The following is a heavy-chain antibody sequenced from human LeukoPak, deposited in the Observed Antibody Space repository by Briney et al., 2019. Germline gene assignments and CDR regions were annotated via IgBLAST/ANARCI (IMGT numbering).Heavy chain of an antibody. CDR3: ARAPLYYYYGMDV. CDR1: GYTFTGYY. Sequence: GASVKVSCKASGYTFTGYYMHWVRQAPGQGLEWMGWINPNSGGTNYAQKFQGRVTMTRDTSISTAYMELSRLRSDDTAVYYCARAPLYYYYGMDVWGQGTTVTVSS. J-gene: IGHJ6*02. CDR2: INPNSGGT. V-gene: IGHV1-2*02.